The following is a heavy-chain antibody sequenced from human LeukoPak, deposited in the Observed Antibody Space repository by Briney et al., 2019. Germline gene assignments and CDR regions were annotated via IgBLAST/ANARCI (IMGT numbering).Heavy chain of an antibody. Sequence: GASVKVSCKASAYTFTSYGISWVRQAPGQGLEWMGWISAYNGNTNYAQKLQGRVTMTTDTSTSTTYMELRSLRSDDTAVYYCARDTRWYYDSSGLDAFDIWGQGTMVTVSS. CDR3: ARDTRWYYDSSGLDAFDI. CDR1: AYTFTSYG. J-gene: IGHJ3*02. D-gene: IGHD3-22*01. V-gene: IGHV1-18*01. CDR2: ISAYNGNT.